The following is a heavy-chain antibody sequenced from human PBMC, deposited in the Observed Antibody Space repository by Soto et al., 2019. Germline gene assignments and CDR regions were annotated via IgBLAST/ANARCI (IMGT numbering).Heavy chain of an antibody. CDR1: GGAISSGGYS. CDR2: IYHSEST. Sequence: QLQLQESGSGLVRPSQTLSLTCAVSGGAISSGGYSWHWIRQPPGKGLEWSGYIYHSESTLYNPSRKSRVPISVDQSTNQFYLKLTSVTAADTAVYYCARDQLEGNWFDPWGQETLVTVSS. D-gene: IGHD1-1*01. J-gene: IGHJ5*02. CDR3: ARDQLEGNWFDP. V-gene: IGHV4-30-2*01.